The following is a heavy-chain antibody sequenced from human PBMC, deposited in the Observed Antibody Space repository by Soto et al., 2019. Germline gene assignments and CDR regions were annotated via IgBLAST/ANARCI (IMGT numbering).Heavy chain of an antibody. CDR2: ISSNSAYI. V-gene: IGHV3-21*01. CDR1: GFTFRSFT. CDR3: TRDASRDSSARGWFDP. D-gene: IGHD6-13*01. Sequence: GGSLRLSCAASGFTFRSFTMNGVRQAPGKGLEWVSTISSNSAYIYYTDALRGRFTISRDNAKNSLHLQMNSLRAEDTAVYYCTRDASRDSSARGWFDPWGPGTLVTV. J-gene: IGHJ5*02.